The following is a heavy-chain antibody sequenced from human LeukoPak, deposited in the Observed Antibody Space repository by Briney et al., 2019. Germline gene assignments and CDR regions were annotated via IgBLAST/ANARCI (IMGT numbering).Heavy chain of an antibody. CDR2: INQDGSEK. Sequence: PGGSLRLSCAASGFTFSSHWMSWVRQAPGRGLECVANINQDGSEKYYVDSVKGRFTISRDNAKNSLYLQMNSLRAEDTAVYYCARDGTAPGVYFDYWGQGTLVTVSS. CDR1: GFTFSSHW. J-gene: IGHJ4*02. CDR3: ARDGTAPGVYFDY. D-gene: IGHD6-13*01. V-gene: IGHV3-7*03.